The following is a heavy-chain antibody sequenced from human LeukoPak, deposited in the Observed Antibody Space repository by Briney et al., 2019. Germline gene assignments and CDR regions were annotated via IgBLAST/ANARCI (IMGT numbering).Heavy chain of an antibody. Sequence: GGSLRLSCAASGFTFRSYWMSWVRQAPGKGLEWVANIKQDGSEKYYVDSVKGRFTISRDNSKNTLYLQMNSLRAEDTAVYYCAKDDCSGGSCYFGYWGQGTLVTVSS. CDR3: AKDDCSGGSCYFGY. CDR2: IKQDGSEK. J-gene: IGHJ4*02. D-gene: IGHD2-15*01. V-gene: IGHV3-7*01. CDR1: GFTFRSYW.